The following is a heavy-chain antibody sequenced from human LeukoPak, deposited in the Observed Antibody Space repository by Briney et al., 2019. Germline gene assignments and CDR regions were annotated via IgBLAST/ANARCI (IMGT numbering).Heavy chain of an antibody. D-gene: IGHD2-15*01. CDR3: ARLVAGFMFDF. CDR2: TYLSGNT. CDR1: GASVSSDSHY. J-gene: IGHJ4*02. V-gene: IGHV4-39*02. Sequence: TLSLTCTVSGASVSSDSHYWAWIRQPPGKGLEFIGTTYLSGNTYYNSSLQSRVTISVDTSKNHFSLRLNSVTAADTAVYYCARLVAGFMFDFWSQGSLVTASS.